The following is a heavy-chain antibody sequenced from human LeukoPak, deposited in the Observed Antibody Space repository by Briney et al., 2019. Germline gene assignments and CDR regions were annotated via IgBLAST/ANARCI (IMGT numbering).Heavy chain of an antibody. CDR1: GGSISAYY. V-gene: IGHV4-59*08. Sequence: SETLSLTCTVSGGSISAYYWSWIRQPPGKGLEWMGYIYYSGSTNYNPSLKSRVTISVDTSKNQFSLRVSSVTAADTAVYYCARHLNNCGDDCYIFDYWGQGTLVAVSS. CDR2: IYYSGST. CDR3: ARHLNNCGDDCYIFDY. D-gene: IGHD2-21*01. J-gene: IGHJ4*02.